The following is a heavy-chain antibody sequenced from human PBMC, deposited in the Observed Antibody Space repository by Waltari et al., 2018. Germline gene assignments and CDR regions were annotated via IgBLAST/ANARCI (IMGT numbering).Heavy chain of an antibody. D-gene: IGHD6-6*01. J-gene: IGHJ5*02. Sequence: QVQLQESGPGLVKPSETLSLTCAVSGSSISRGYYWGWIRQPPGKGLEWIGSIYHSGSTYYNPSLKSRVTISVDTSKNQFSLKLSSVTAADTAVYYCARLSSSSWWFDPWGQGTLVTVSS. CDR1: GSSISRGYY. V-gene: IGHV4-38-2*01. CDR2: IYHSGST. CDR3: ARLSSSSWWFDP.